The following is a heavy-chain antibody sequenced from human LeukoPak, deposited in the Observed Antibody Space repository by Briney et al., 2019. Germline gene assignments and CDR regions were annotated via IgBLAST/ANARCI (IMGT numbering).Heavy chain of an antibody. CDR1: GYSISSGYY. CDR2: IYHNGRT. Sequence: SETLSLTCTVSGYSISSGYYWGWIRQPPGQGQEWIGSIYHNGRTFYNPSLKSRVTISVDTSKNQFSLKLTSVTAADTAVYYCAREDIITNAFDIWGQGTMVTVSS. V-gene: IGHV4-38-2*02. J-gene: IGHJ3*02. CDR3: AREDIITNAFDI.